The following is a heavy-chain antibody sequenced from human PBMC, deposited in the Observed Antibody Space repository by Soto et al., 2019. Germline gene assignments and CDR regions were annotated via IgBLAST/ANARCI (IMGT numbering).Heavy chain of an antibody. CDR3: ARCRMGPPGNNYFDA. CDR1: GFTFNSYW. J-gene: IGHJ5*02. D-gene: IGHD6-13*01. Sequence: EVQLVESGGGLVQPGGSLRLSCAASGFTFNSYWMNWVRQAPGKGLEWVANINQDGGEKYYVDSVKGRFTISRDNAKNSLYLQMNSLRAEDTAVYYCARCRMGPPGNNYFDAWGQGTLVAVSS. V-gene: IGHV3-7*01. CDR2: INQDGGEK.